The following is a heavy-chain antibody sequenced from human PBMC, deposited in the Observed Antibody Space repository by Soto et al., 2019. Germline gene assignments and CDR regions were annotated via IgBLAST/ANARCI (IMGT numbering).Heavy chain of an antibody. Sequence: GTSVKVSCKASGYTFTSYDINWVRQATGQGLEWMGWINPNSGNANYAQKFQGRVTITADKSTSTAYMELSSLRSEDTAVYYCARGEWWEYCSSTSCYNYYYYMDVWGKGTTVTVSS. J-gene: IGHJ6*03. D-gene: IGHD2-2*02. CDR1: GYTFTSYD. CDR2: INPNSGNA. V-gene: IGHV1-8*01. CDR3: ARGEWWEYCSSTSCYNYYYYMDV.